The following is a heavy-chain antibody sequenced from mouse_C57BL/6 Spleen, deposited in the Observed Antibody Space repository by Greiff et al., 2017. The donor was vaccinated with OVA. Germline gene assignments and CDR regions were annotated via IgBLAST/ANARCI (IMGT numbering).Heavy chain of an antibody. CDR1: GFTFTDYY. CDR2: IRNKANGYTT. V-gene: IGHV7-3*01. Sequence: EVQVVESGGGLVQPGGSLSLSCAASGFTFTDYYMSWVRQPPGKALEWLGFIRNKANGYTTEYSASVKGRFTISRDNSQSILYLQMNALRAEDSATYYCARYGYGNLFAYWGQGTLVTVSA. D-gene: IGHD2-1*01. J-gene: IGHJ3*01. CDR3: ARYGYGNLFAY.